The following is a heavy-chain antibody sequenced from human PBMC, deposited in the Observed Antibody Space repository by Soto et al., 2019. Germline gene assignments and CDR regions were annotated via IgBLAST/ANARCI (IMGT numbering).Heavy chain of an antibody. Sequence: SETLSLTCTVSGGSISSYYWSWIRQPPGKGLEWIGCIYYSGSTNYNPSLKSRVTISVDTSKNQFSLKLSSVTAADTAVYYCARDSITILGVVLYFDYWSQGTLVTVSS. CDR2: IYYSGST. J-gene: IGHJ4*02. V-gene: IGHV4-59*01. CDR3: ARDSITILGVVLYFDY. D-gene: IGHD3-3*01. CDR1: GGSISSYY.